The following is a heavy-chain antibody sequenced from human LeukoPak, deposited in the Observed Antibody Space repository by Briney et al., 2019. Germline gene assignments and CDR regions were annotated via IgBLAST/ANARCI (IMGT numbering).Heavy chain of an antibody. Sequence: PSETLSLTCTVSGSSISDYYWSWIRQPAGKGLEWSGRIYISGTTNYNPSLMSRITMSLDTSKNQLSLRLSSVTAADTAVYYCGRDEAGSGYIHYWGQGTLITVSS. D-gene: IGHD3-22*01. V-gene: IGHV4-4*07. CDR3: GRDEAGSGYIHY. CDR2: IYISGTT. CDR1: GSSISDYY. J-gene: IGHJ4*02.